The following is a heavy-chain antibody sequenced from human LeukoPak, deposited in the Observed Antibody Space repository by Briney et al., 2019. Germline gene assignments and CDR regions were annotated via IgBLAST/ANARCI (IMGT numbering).Heavy chain of an antibody. Sequence: GESLKISCKASGYIFTSYWIGWVRQKPGKGLEWMGIIFPGDSDTRYSPSFQGQVTISADKSISTAYLQWSSLKASDTAMYYCARRLTYDSRAYYCLDYWGQGTLVTVSS. D-gene: IGHD3-22*01. CDR2: IFPGDSDT. CDR1: GYIFTSYW. J-gene: IGHJ4*02. V-gene: IGHV5-51*01. CDR3: ARRLTYDSRAYYCLDY.